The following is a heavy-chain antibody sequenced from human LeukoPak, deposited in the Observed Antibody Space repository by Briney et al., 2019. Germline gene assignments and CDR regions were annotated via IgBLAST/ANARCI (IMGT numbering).Heavy chain of an antibody. Sequence: PSETLYLTCTVSGGSISSYYWSWIRQPPGKGLEWIGYIYYSGSTNYNPSLKSRVTISVDTSKNQFSLKLSSVTAADTAVCYCASFSGYSYGFDYWGQGTLVTVSS. D-gene: IGHD5-18*01. CDR1: GGSISSYY. CDR3: ASFSGYSYGFDY. V-gene: IGHV4-59*08. J-gene: IGHJ4*02. CDR2: IYYSGST.